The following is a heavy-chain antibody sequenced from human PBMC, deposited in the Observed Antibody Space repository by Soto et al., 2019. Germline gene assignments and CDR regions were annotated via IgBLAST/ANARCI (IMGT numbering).Heavy chain of an antibody. J-gene: IGHJ6*02. CDR1: GYSLSDYH. V-gene: IGHV1-2*06. D-gene: IGHD4-17*01. CDR2: INPNTGAT. Sequence: GASVKVSCKASGYSLSDYHIHWVRQAPGQGLEWLGRINPNTGATDYGQRFRGSVSMTRDTSVSTAYLDLNRLTSDDTAVYYCARESDFRDYHVSYFYAIDVWGQGATVTVSS. CDR3: ARESDFRDYHVSYFYAIDV.